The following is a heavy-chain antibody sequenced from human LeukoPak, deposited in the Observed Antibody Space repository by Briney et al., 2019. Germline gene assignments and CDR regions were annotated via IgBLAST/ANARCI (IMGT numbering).Heavy chain of an antibody. CDR3: ARDGGHSTDLDY. Sequence: GGSPRLSCATSGFTFSRHWMSWVRQAPGKGPEGVANIKQDGSERYYVHSVKGRFTISRDNAKNSLYLQMNSLRAEDTAVYYCARDGGHSTDLDYWGQGIPVTVSS. V-gene: IGHV3-7*01. CDR2: IKQDGSER. D-gene: IGHD2-8*02. CDR1: GFTFSRHW. J-gene: IGHJ4*02.